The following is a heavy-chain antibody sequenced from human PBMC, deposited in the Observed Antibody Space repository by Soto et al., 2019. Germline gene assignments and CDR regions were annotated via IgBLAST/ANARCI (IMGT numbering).Heavy chain of an antibody. J-gene: IGHJ4*02. D-gene: IGHD5-12*01. V-gene: IGHV1-69*02. CDR1: GGTFSSYT. CDR3: AIPGKYTGYPIDY. Sequence: QVQLVQSGAEVKKPGSSVKVSCKASGGTFSSYTISWVRQAPGQGLEWMGRIIPILGIANYAQKFQGRVTNTADKSTSTAYKELSSLRSEDTAVYYCAIPGKYTGYPIDYWGQGTLVTASS. CDR2: IIPILGIA.